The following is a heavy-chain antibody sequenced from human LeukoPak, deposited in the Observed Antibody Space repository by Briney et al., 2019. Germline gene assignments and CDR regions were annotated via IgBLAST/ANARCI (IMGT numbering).Heavy chain of an antibody. V-gene: IGHV1-2*02. D-gene: IGHD3-10*01. J-gene: IGHJ4*02. CDR1: GYTFTVYY. CDR3: ARDWITMARGVLD. Sequence: ASVTVSCKASGYTFTVYYMHWVRQAPGQGLEWMGWINPNSGGTNYAQKFQGRVTMTRDTSISTAYMELSRLRSDDTAVYYCARDWITMARGVLDWGQGTLVTVSS. CDR2: INPNSGGT.